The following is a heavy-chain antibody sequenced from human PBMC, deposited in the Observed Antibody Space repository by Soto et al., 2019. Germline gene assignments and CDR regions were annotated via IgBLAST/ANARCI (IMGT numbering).Heavy chain of an antibody. CDR2: INHSGST. CDR3: ARGGKRLPTPDFDY. Sequence: SETLSLTCAVYGGSFSGYYWSWIRQPPGKGLEWIGEINHSGSTNYNPSLKSRVTISVDTSKNQFSLKLSSVTAADTAVYYCARGGKRLPTPDFDYWGQGTLVTVSS. CDR1: GGSFSGYY. V-gene: IGHV4-34*01. J-gene: IGHJ4*02.